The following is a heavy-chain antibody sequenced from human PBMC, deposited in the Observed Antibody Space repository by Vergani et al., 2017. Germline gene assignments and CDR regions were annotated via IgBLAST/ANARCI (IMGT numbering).Heavy chain of an antibody. D-gene: IGHD5-12*01. CDR1: GFTFSSYW. CDR3: TKGSRGYTGYFFDY. J-gene: IGHJ4*02. V-gene: IGHV3-74*01. Sequence: EVQLVESGGGLVQPGGSLRLSCAASGFTFSSYWMHWVRQAPGKGLVWVSRINSDGSSTSYADSVKGRFTISRDNAKNTLYLQMNSLRAEDTAVYYCTKGSRGYTGYFFDYWGQGTLATVSS. CDR2: INSDGSST.